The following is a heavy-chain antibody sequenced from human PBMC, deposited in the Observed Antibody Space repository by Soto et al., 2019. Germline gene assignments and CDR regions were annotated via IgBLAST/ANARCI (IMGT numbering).Heavy chain of an antibody. CDR2: IYYSGST. J-gene: IGHJ6*02. V-gene: IGHV4-59*08. CDR1: GGSISSYY. CDR3: ARYIYDILTGLDV. Sequence: SETLSLTCTVSGGSISSYYWSWIRQPPGKGLEWIGYIYYSGSTNYNPSLKSRVTISVDTSKNQFSLKLSSVTAADTAVYYCARYIYDILTGLDVWGQGTTVTVSS. D-gene: IGHD3-9*01.